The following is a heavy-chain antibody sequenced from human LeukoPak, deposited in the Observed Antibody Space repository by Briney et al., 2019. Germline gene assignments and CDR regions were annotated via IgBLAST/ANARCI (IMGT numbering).Heavy chain of an antibody. Sequence: PGGSLRLSCAASGFSFSTYAMHWVRQAPGKGLDWVAMIWSDASNQYYADSVKGRFTISRDNSKNTLYLQMNSLRAEDTAVYYCAKDVNHIAAAGIGDYWGQGTLVTVSS. D-gene: IGHD6-13*01. CDR1: GFSFSTYA. CDR3: AKDVNHIAAAGIGDY. J-gene: IGHJ4*02. CDR2: IWSDASNQ. V-gene: IGHV3-30*02.